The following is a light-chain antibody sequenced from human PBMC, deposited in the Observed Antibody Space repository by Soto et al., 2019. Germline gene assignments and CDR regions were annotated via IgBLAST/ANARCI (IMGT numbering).Light chain of an antibody. Sequence: SYELTQPPSVSVAPGQTVTITCGGDNIGSKNVHWYQQKPGQAPLLVVYDDSDRPSGIPERFSGSNSGNTATLTISRVEAGDEADYYCQVWGSDSVHVVFGGGTKLTVL. CDR3: QVWGSDSVHVV. V-gene: IGLV3-21*02. J-gene: IGLJ2*01. CDR1: NIGSKN. CDR2: DDS.